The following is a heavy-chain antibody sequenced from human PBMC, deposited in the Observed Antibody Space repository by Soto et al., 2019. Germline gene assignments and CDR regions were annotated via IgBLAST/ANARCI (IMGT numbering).Heavy chain of an antibody. CDR1: GFTVSSNY. CDR3: AREAEYKTMITFEGLDAFDI. Sequence: QPGGSLRLSCAASGFTVSSNYMSWVRQAPGKGLEWVSVIYSGGSTYYADSVKGRFTISRDNSKNTLYLQMNSLRAEDTAVYYCAREAEYKTMITFEGLDAFDIWGQGTMVTVSS. V-gene: IGHV3-53*01. J-gene: IGHJ3*02. D-gene: IGHD3-16*01. CDR2: IYSGGST.